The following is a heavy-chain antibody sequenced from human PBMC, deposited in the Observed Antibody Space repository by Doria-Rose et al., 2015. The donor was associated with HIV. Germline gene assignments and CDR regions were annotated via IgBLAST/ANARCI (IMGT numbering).Heavy chain of an antibody. Sequence: QVTLKESGPVLVKPTETLTLTCTVSGVSLSSPGMGVSWIRQPPGKALEWLANIVSDDERYYKTSLKSRLTISRSTAKSQLVLTMTDMDPVDTATYYCARIKSSRWYHKYYFDFWGQGTLVIVSA. CDR1: GVSLSSPGMG. D-gene: IGHD6-13*01. V-gene: IGHV2-26*01. J-gene: IGHJ4*02. CDR2: IVSDDER. CDR3: ARIKSSRWYHKYYFDF.